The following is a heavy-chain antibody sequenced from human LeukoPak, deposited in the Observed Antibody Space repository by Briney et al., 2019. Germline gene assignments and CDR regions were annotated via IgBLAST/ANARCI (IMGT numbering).Heavy chain of an antibody. D-gene: IGHD1-26*01. CDR2: IYYSGST. CDR1: GGSISSYY. Sequence: PSETLSLTCTVSGGSISSYYWSWIRQPPGKALEWIGYIYYSGSTTYNPSLKSRVTISVDTSKNQFSLKLSSVTAADTALYYCARTDVSMWGKVYLDYWGQGTLVTVSS. V-gene: IGHV4-59*01. CDR3: ARTDVSMWGKVYLDY. J-gene: IGHJ4*02.